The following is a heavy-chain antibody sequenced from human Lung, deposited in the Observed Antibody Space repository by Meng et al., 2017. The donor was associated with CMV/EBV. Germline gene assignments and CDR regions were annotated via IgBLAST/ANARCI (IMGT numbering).Heavy chain of an antibody. V-gene: IGHV4-59*01. CDR2: VYYSGGA. CDR1: GASMRGFH. J-gene: IGHJ4*02. CDR3: ARRAYCGNDCYFFDF. Sequence: SETLSLXCTVSGASMRGFHWTWIRQTPGKGLECLGYVYYSGGATYHPSLKSRVTISVDTSQNQFSLNLSSVTAADTAMYYCARRAYCGNDCYFFDFWSQGXLVTVSS. D-gene: IGHD2-21*02.